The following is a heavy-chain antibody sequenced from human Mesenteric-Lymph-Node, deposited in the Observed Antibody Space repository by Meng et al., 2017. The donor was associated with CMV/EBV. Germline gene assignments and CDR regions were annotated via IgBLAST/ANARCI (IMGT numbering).Heavy chain of an antibody. V-gene: IGHV3-9*01. CDR2: ISWNSGRI. Sequence: GGSLRLSCAASGFTFSSYAMHWVRQGPGKGLEWVSGISWNSGRIGYADSVKGRFTISRDNAKNSLYLEMNSLRGDDTAVYYCAKDPFSSSSGYGLDVWGQGTTVTVSS. D-gene: IGHD6-6*01. CDR3: AKDPFSSSSGYGLDV. CDR1: GFTFSSYA. J-gene: IGHJ6*02.